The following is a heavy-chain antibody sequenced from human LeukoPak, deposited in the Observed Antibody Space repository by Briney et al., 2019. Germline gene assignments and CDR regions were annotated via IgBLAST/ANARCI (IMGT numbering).Heavy chain of an antibody. V-gene: IGHV3-23*01. J-gene: IGHJ4*02. D-gene: IGHD2-8*01. CDR1: GFTFSSYA. Sequence: GGSLRLSCAASGFTFSSYAMSWVRQAPGKGLEWVSAISGSGGSTYYADSVKGRFTISRDNSKNTLYLQMNSLRAEDTAVYYCAKGPYCTNGVCYTGLVEYWGQGTLVTVSS. CDR3: AKGPYCTNGVCYTGLVEY. CDR2: ISGSGGST.